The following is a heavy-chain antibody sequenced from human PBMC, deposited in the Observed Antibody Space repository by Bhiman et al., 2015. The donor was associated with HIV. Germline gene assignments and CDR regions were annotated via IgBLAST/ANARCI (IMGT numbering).Heavy chain of an antibody. CDR3: AKDGISYDGSTHIYYFDF. J-gene: IGHJ4*02. Sequence: QVQLVESGGVVVQPGRSLRLSCAASGFMFSSYGMHWVRQAPGKGLEWVATIWYDGSNKHYAESVKGRFTISRDNSKNTLYLQMNSLRAEDTAVYYCAKDGISYDGSTHIYYFDFWGQGTLVTVSS. CDR2: IWYDGSNK. V-gene: IGHV3-33*06. D-gene: IGHD3-22*01. CDR1: GFMFSSYG.